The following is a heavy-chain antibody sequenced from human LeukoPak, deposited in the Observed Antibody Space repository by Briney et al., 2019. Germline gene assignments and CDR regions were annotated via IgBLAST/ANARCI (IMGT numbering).Heavy chain of an antibody. J-gene: IGHJ4*02. CDR3: TVVPMG. D-gene: IGHD4-23*01. CDR2: ISNTGSVT. CDR1: GFTFSSYE. Sequence: PGGSLRLSCACSGFTFSSYEMSWVRQAPGKGLEWVSYISNTGSVTYYADSVKGRFTISRDNARNSLFLQMNSLRAEDTGVYYCTVVPMGWGQGTLVTVSS. V-gene: IGHV3-48*03.